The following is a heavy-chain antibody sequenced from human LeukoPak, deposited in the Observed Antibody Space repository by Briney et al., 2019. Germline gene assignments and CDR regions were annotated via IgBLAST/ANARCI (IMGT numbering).Heavy chain of an antibody. CDR3: AVIGAAGNFDY. CDR2: ISYDGSNK. CDR1: GFTFSNYG. J-gene: IGHJ4*02. V-gene: IGHV3-30*03. Sequence: GRSLRLSCAASGFTFSNYGMHWVRQAPGKGLEWVAVISYDGSNKYYADSVKGRFTISRDNSKNTLYLQMNSLRAEDTAVYYCAVIGAAGNFDYWGQGTLVTVSS. D-gene: IGHD6-13*01.